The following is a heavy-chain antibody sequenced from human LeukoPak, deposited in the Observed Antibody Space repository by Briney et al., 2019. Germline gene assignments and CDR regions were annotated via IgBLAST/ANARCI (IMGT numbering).Heavy chain of an antibody. D-gene: IGHD3-22*01. CDR3: ARLLAPPPNYYDSSGYEKAFDI. CDR1: GGSISSYY. CDR2: IYYSGST. V-gene: IGHV4-59*05. J-gene: IGHJ3*02. Sequence: SETLSLTCTVSGGSISSYYWSWIRQPAGKGLEWIGSIYYSGSTYYNPSLKSRVTISVDTSKNQFSLKLSSVTAADTAVYYCARLLAPPPNYYDSSGYEKAFDIWGQGTMVTVSS.